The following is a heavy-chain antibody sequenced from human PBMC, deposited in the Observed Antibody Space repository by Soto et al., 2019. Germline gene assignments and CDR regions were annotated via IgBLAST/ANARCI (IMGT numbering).Heavy chain of an antibody. V-gene: IGHV1-3*01. J-gene: IGHJ5*02. CDR2: INPDKGNT. CDR3: ARGIERKAAAPPFDP. D-gene: IGHD6-13*01. Sequence: ASVKVSCKASGYTFTANALHWVRQGPGQRLEWMGWINPDKGNTKYSQNFQGRITFTRDTSASTAYMELSNLRSEDTAVYYCARGIERKAAAPPFDPSGQGSLVTVSS. CDR1: GYTFTANA.